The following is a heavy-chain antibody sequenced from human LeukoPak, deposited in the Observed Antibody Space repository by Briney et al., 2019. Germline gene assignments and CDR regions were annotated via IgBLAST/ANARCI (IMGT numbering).Heavy chain of an antibody. D-gene: IGHD3-16*02. Sequence: GGSLRLSCAASGFTFSSYEMNWVRQAPGKGLEWVSYISSSGSTIYYADSVKGRFTISRDNAKNSLYLQMNSLRAEDTAVYYCARDTDYVWGSYRKFDYWGQGTLVTVSS. J-gene: IGHJ4*02. CDR2: ISSSGSTI. V-gene: IGHV3-48*03. CDR1: GFTFSSYE. CDR3: ARDTDYVWGSYRKFDY.